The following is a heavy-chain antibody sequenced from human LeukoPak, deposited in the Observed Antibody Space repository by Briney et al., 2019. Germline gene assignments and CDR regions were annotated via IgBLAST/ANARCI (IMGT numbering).Heavy chain of an antibody. V-gene: IGHV3-7*01. Sequence: PGGSLRLSCASSGFTFSSSWMSWVRQPPGKGLEWVATIKQDGSEKYYVDSVKGRFTISRDNAKNSLYLQMNSLRAEDTAVYFCARDSYSSGVDHWGQGTLVTVYS. J-gene: IGHJ4*02. D-gene: IGHD6-19*01. CDR2: IKQDGSEK. CDR3: ARDSYSSGVDH. CDR1: GFTFSSSW.